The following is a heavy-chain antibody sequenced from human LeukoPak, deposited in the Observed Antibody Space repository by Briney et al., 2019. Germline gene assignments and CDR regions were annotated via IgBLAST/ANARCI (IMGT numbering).Heavy chain of an antibody. CDR1: GGSISSSSYY. CDR3: ARIQSSWLYSSGWCNY. V-gene: IGHV4-39*07. CDR2: IYYSGST. J-gene: IGHJ4*02. D-gene: IGHD6-19*01. Sequence: PSETLSLTCTVSGGSISSSSYYWGWIRQPPGKGLEWIGSIYYSGSTYYNPSLKSRVTISVDTSKNQFSLKLSSVTAADTAVYYCARIQSSWLYSSGWCNYWGQGTLVTVSS.